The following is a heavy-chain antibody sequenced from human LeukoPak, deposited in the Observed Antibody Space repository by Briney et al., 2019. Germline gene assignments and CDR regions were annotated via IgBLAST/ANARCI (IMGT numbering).Heavy chain of an antibody. D-gene: IGHD2-8*01. CDR3: ARTDMYYPYDTFDI. CDR2: IYFGGST. V-gene: IGHV4-39*07. J-gene: IGHJ3*02. CDR1: GGSISSDY. Sequence: NPSETLSLTCTISGGSISSDYWGWIRQPPGKGLEWIGNIYFGGSTYYNPSLKSRVTISIDTSKKHFSLKLSSVTAADTAVYYCARTDMYYPYDTFDIWGQGTMVTVSS.